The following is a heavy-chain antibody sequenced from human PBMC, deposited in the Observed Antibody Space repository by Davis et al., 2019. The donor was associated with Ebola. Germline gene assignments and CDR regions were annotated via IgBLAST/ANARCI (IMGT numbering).Heavy chain of an antibody. Sequence: PSETLSLTCTVSGGSISSYYWSWIRQPPGKGLEWIGEINHSGSTNYNPSLKSRVTISVDTSKNQFSLKLSSVTAADTAVYYCARELRSGWAYYYYYYMDVWGKGTTVTVSS. CDR1: GGSISSYY. CDR2: INHSGST. J-gene: IGHJ6*03. CDR3: ARELRSGWAYYYYYYMDV. V-gene: IGHV4-34*01. D-gene: IGHD6-19*01.